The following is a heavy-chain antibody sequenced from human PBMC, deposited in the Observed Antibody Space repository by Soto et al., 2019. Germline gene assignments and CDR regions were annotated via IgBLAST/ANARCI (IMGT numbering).Heavy chain of an antibody. J-gene: IGHJ6*02. CDR1: GFTFSDYY. D-gene: IGHD5-12*01. CDR2: ISSSGSTI. CDR3: ARQYSGYDSDYYYYYYGMDV. Sequence: QVQLVESGGGLVKPGGSLRLSCAASGFTFSDYYMSWIRQAPGKGLEWVSYISSSGSTINYADPVKGRFTISRDNAKNTLDLQMNSLRAEDTAVYYCARQYSGYDSDYYYYYYGMDVWGQGTTVTVSS. V-gene: IGHV3-11*01.